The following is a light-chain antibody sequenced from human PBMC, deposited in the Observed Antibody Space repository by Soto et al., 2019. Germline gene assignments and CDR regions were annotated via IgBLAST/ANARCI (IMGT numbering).Light chain of an antibody. J-gene: IGLJ3*02. CDR1: SSDVGGYDY. Sequence: QSALTQPASVSGSPGQSITIFCTGTSSDVGGYDYVSWYQQHPGKAPKLMIFEVSNRPSGVSNRFSGSKSGNTASLTISGLQAEDEAYYYCCSYTSTNSRVFGGGTKLTVL. CDR3: CSYTSTNSRV. V-gene: IGLV2-14*01. CDR2: EVS.